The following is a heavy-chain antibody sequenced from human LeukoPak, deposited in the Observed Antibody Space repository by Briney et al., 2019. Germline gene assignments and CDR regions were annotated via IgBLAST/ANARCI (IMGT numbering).Heavy chain of an antibody. V-gene: IGHV1-46*03. J-gene: IGHJ3*02. CDR3: ARGGCCSSTSDWSCAFDI. Sequence: ASVKVSCKASGYTFTSYYMHWVRQAPGQGLEWMGIINPSGGSTSYAQKFQGRVTMTRDTSTSTVYMELSSLRSEGTAVYYCARGGCCSSTSDWSCAFDIWGQGTMVTVSS. CDR2: INPSGGST. CDR1: GYTFTSYY. D-gene: IGHD2-2*01.